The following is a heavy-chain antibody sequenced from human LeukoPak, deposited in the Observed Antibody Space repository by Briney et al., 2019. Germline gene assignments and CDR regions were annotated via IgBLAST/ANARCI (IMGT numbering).Heavy chain of an antibody. Sequence: SETLSLTCSVSGYSIKSGYHWGWIRQPPGRGLEWIGNIYRSGSTYYNSSLKSRVTISIDTSKNQFSLKLSSLTAADTAVYFCARINWNPDYWGQGTLVTASS. CDR1: GYSIKSGYH. CDR3: ARINWNPDY. CDR2: IYRSGST. V-gene: IGHV4-38-2*02. D-gene: IGHD1-20*01. J-gene: IGHJ4*02.